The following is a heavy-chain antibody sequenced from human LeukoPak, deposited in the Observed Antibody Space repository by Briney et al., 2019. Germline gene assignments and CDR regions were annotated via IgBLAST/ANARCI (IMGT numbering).Heavy chain of an antibody. CDR1: GGSISRGGYY. Sequence: PSQTLSLTCTVSGGSISRGGYYWSWIRQHPGKGLEWIGYIYYSGSTYYNPPLKSRVTISVDTSKNQFSLKLSSVTAADTAVYYCARGGYSGYESDYWGQGTLVTVSS. J-gene: IGHJ4*02. CDR2: IYYSGST. D-gene: IGHD5-12*01. CDR3: ARGGYSGYESDY. V-gene: IGHV4-31*03.